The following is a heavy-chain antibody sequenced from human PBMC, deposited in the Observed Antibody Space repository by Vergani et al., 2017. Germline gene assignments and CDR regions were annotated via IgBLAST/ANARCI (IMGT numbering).Heavy chain of an antibody. CDR1: GSSVNSYY. CDR2: VSFRGDT. J-gene: IGHJ4*02. V-gene: IGHV4-59*02. D-gene: IGHD3-10*01. CDR3: ARSRIYYGAGSPDY. Sequence: QVQLQESGPGLVKPSETLSLTCTVSGSSVNSYYWRWIRQPPGKGLEWMGYVSFRGDTLYDPSVKGRMTISLNTSSNQFSLYLTSVTAADTAVYYCARSRIYYGAGSPDYWGQGTLVTVSS.